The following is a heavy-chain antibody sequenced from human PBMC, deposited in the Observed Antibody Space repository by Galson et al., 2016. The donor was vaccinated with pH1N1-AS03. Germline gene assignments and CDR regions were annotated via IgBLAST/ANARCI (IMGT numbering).Heavy chain of an antibody. CDR3: AKRLDGSGRINYPITH. V-gene: IGHV1-8*01. D-gene: IGHD1-26*01. J-gene: IGHJ4*02. Sequence: SVKVSCKASGYTFTTYDINWVRQAAGQGLKWMGWMTPNNGNTGYADSVKGRFTISRDDANNILYLQMNSLKGEDTAVYYCAKRLDGSGRINYPITHWGQGTLVTVSS. CDR1: GYTFTTYD. CDR2: MTPNNGNT.